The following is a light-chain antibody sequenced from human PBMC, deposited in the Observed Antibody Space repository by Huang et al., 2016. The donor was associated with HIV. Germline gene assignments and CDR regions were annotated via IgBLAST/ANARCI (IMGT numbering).Light chain of an antibody. CDR2: DAS. J-gene: IGKJ1*01. CDR1: QSVRNY. Sequence: EIVLTQSPATLSLSPGERATLSCRASQSVRNYLAWYQQKPGQAPRRLIYDASNRATGTTARFSGSGSGTDFTLTISSLEPEDFAVYYCQQRSDWPPWTFGQGTKVEIK. V-gene: IGKV3-11*01. CDR3: QQRSDWPPWT.